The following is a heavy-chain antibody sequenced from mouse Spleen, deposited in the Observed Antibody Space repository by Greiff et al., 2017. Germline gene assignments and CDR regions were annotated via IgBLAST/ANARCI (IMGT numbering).Heavy chain of an antibody. CDR3: ARRTTGKGFSLDY. D-gene: IGHD4-1*02. CDR1: GFTFSSYA. CDR2: ISSGGSYT. V-gene: IGHV5-9-1*01. Sequence: EVKLVESGGGLVKPGGSLKLSCAASGFTFSSYAMSWVRQTPEKRLEWVATISSGGSYTYYPDSVKGRFTISRDNAKNTLYLQMSSLRSEDTAMYYCARRTTGKGFSLDYWGQGTSVTVSS. J-gene: IGHJ4*01.